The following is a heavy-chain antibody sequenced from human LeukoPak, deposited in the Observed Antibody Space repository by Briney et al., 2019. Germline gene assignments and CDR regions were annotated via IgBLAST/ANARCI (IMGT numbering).Heavy chain of an antibody. CDR3: ARHAVYAGSGWAFDY. V-gene: IGHV4-39*01. CDR2: IYNRGST. D-gene: IGHD6-19*01. CDR1: GGSISSSSYY. J-gene: IGHJ4*02. Sequence: ASETLSLTCTVSGGSISSSSYYWGWIRQPPGKGLEWIGSIYNRGSTYYNPSLKSRVTISVDTSKNQFSLKLSSVTAADTAVYYCARHAVYAGSGWAFDYWGQGTLVTVSS.